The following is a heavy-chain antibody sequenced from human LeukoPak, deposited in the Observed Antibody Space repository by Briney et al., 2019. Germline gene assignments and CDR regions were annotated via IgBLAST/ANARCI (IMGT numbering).Heavy chain of an antibody. V-gene: IGHV3-21*01. CDR3: TTSDINYRPFGN. CDR2: ISSSSNYI. J-gene: IGHJ4*02. D-gene: IGHD4-11*01. Sequence: PGGSLRLSCAASGITGYSMHWVRQAPGKGLEWVCSISSSSNYIYCADSVKGRFTISRDNAKNSLFLQVSSLRAEDTAVYYCTTSDINYRPFGNWGQGTLVTVSS. CDR1: GITGYS.